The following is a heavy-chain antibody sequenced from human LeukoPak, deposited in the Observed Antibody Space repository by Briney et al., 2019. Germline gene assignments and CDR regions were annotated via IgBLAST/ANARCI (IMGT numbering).Heavy chain of an antibody. CDR1: GFIFSNYA. J-gene: IGHJ4*02. D-gene: IGHD6-13*01. CDR2: IRGSGGGT. V-gene: IGHV3-23*01. Sequence: GGSLRLSCAASGFIFSNYALMWLRQSPGKGLEWVSAIRGSGGGTFYADSVKGRFTISRDNSKNTLYLQMNSLRAEDTAVYYCARVSSSTIDHRDYWGQGTLVTVSS. CDR3: ARVSSSTIDHRDY.